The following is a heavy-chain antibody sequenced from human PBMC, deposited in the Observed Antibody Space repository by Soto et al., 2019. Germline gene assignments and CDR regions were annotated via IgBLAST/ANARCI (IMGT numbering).Heavy chain of an antibody. CDR3: ARDDYYDSDNWFDP. V-gene: IGHV4-4*07. D-gene: IGHD3-9*01. CDR1: GVSIKTYY. CDR2: IYTTGSA. Sequence: SETLSLTCAVSGVSIKTYYWSWIRKPAGKGLEWIGRIYTTGSANHNPSLKSRVTMSVDTSKNQVSLKLTSVTAADAGVYYCARDDYYDSDNWFDPWGQGILVTVSS. J-gene: IGHJ5*02.